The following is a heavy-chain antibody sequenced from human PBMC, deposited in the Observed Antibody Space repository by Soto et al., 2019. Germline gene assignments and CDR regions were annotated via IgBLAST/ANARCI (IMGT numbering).Heavy chain of an antibody. V-gene: IGHV3-13*01. J-gene: IGHJ2*01. D-gene: IGHD3-9*01. Sequence: GGSLRLSCEASGFTFSGYDMHWVRQAAGERLEWVSAIATSGNTYYAGSVQGRFTISRENAKNSLYLQINNVRAGDTAVYYCAREDVDWRYWYYELWGRGTLVTVSS. CDR3: AREDVDWRYWYYEL. CDR1: GFTFSGYD. CDR2: IATSGNT.